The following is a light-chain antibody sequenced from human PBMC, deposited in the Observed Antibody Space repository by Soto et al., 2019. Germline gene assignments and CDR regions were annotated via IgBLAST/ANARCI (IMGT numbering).Light chain of an antibody. V-gene: IGLV7-43*01. J-gene: IGLJ2*01. CDR3: LLYYGGARV. Sequence: QAVVTQEPSLTVSPGGTVTLTCASSTGAVTSGYYPNWFQQKPGQAPWALIYSTTNRHSWTPARFSGSLLGGKAALTLSGVQPEDEAEYYCLLYYGGARVFGGGTQLTVL. CDR2: STT. CDR1: TGAVTSGYY.